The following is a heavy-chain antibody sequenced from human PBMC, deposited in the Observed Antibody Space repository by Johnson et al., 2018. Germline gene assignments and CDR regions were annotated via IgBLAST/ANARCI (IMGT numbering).Heavy chain of an antibody. Sequence: QVQLVESGGGLVKPGGSLRLSCAASGFTFSDYYMSWIRQAPGKGLEWVSYISSSGSTIYYADSVKGRFPLSRDNAKNSLYLQMNSLRAEDTAGDYFAGSELALDALDIWGQGTMVTVSS. CDR2: ISSSGSTI. CDR1: GFTFSDYY. V-gene: IGHV3-11*01. D-gene: IGHD1-7*01. CDR3: AGSELALDALDI. J-gene: IGHJ3*02.